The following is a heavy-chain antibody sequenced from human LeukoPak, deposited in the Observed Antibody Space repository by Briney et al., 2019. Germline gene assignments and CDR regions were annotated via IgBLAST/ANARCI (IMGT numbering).Heavy chain of an antibody. CDR2: IYYSGST. CDR3: ARHLHYSYDSSGYLRGGTRIDYFDY. Sequence: SETLSLTCTVSGGSISSSSYYWGWIRQPPGKGLEWIGSIYYSGSTYYNPSLKSRVTISVDTSKNQFSLKLSSVTAADTAVYYCARHLHYSYDSSGYLRGGTRIDYFDYWGQGTLVTVSS. J-gene: IGHJ4*02. V-gene: IGHV4-39*01. CDR1: GGSISSSSYY. D-gene: IGHD3-22*01.